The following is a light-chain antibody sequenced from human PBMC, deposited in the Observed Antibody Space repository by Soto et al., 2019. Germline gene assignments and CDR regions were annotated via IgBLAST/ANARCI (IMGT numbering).Light chain of an antibody. J-gene: IGKJ4*01. CDR1: QSVLYSSNNKNY. CDR2: WAS. V-gene: IGKV4-1*01. Sequence: DIVMTQSPDSLAVSLGERATINCKSSQSVLYSSNNKNYLAWYQQKPGQPPKLLIYWASTREAGVPDRRSGSGPGTDFTLTISSLQAEDVAVYYCQQEYSTPPECTFGGGTKGEIK. CDR3: QQEYSTPPECT.